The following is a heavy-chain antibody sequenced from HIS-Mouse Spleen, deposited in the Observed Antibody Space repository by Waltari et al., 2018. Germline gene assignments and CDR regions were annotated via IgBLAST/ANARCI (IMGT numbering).Heavy chain of an antibody. CDR1: GGSIRSSSYY. J-gene: IGHJ2*01. CDR2: IYYSGRT. CDR3: AREIPYSSSWYDWYFDL. Sequence: QLQLQESGPGLVKPSATLSLTCTVSGGSIRSSSYYWGWIRQPPGKGLEWIGSIYYSGRTYYNPSLKSRVTISVDTSKNQFSLKLSSVTAADTAVYYCAREIPYSSSWYDWYFDLWGRGTLVTVSS. V-gene: IGHV4-39*07. D-gene: IGHD6-13*01.